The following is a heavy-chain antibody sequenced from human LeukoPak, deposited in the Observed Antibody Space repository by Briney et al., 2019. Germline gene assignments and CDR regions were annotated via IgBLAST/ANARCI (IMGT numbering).Heavy chain of an antibody. CDR3: ARGGNDFWSGSPDAFDI. J-gene: IGHJ3*02. CDR1: GGSISSYY. CDR2: IYYSGST. D-gene: IGHD3-3*01. Sequence: SETLSLTCTVSGGSISSYYWSWIRQPPGKGLEWIGYIYYSGSTNYNPSLKSRVTISVDTSKNQFSLKLNSVTAADTAVYYCARGGNDFWSGSPDAFDIWGRGTMVTVSS. V-gene: IGHV4-59*01.